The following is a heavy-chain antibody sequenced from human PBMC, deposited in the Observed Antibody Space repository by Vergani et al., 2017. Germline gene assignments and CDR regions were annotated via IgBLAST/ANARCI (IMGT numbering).Heavy chain of an antibody. J-gene: IGHJ4*02. Sequence: EVQLLESGGGSVQPGESLRLSCVASGFRFRENGMNWVRKAPGKGLEWVSGISGHDHRTLYADSVKGRFIISRDDSKNTLYLQMNSLRAEDTAVYYCARDPGGSGYDRGDYFDYWGQGTLVTVSS. D-gene: IGHD5-12*01. CDR2: ISGHDHRT. V-gene: IGHV3-23*01. CDR1: GFRFRENG. CDR3: ARDPGGSGYDRGDYFDY.